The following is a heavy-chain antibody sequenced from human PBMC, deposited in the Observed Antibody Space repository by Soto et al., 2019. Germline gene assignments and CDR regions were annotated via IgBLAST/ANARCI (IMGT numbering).Heavy chain of an antibody. J-gene: IGHJ4*02. Sequence: LEILSLTCTVSGGSISSSSYYWGWIRQPPGKGLEWIGSIYYSGSTYYNPSLKSRFTISRDNAKNSLYLQMNSLRIEDTALYYCAKDAHWSLDFWGQRTLVTVSS. CDR1: GGSISSSSYY. V-gene: IGHV4-39*02. CDR3: AKDAHWSLDF. D-gene: IGHD1-1*01. CDR2: IYYSGST.